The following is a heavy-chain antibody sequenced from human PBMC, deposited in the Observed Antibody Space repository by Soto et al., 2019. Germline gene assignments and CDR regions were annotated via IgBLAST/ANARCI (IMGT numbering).Heavy chain of an antibody. J-gene: IGHJ3*02. V-gene: IGHV4-34*01. D-gene: IGHD4-17*01. CDR3: ARTFPSRDYVGIDAFDI. Sequence: QVQLQQWGAGLLKPSETLSLTCAVYGGSFSGYYWSWIRQPPGKGLEWIGEINHSGSTNYNPSLKSRVTISVDTSKHQFSLKLRSVTAADTAVYYCARTFPSRDYVGIDAFDIWGQGTMVTVSS. CDR1: GGSFSGYY. CDR2: INHSGST.